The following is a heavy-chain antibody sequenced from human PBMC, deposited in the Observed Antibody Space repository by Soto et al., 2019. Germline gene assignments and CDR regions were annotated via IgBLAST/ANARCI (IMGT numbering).Heavy chain of an antibody. V-gene: IGHV3-23*01. Sequence: GGSLRLSCRASGFSFSSFAMTWVRQAPGKGLEWVSTISGSGGSTYYADSVKGRFTISRDNSKNTLYLQMNSLRAEDTAVYYCAKDQGSSWYEIDYWGQGTLVTVSS. D-gene: IGHD6-13*01. J-gene: IGHJ4*02. CDR1: GFSFSSFA. CDR2: ISGSGGST. CDR3: AKDQGSSWYEIDY.